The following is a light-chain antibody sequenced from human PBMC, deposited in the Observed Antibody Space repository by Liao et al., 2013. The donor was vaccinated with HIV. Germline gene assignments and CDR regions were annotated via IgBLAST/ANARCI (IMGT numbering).Light chain of an antibody. J-gene: IGLJ3*02. V-gene: IGLV3-1*01. CDR3: QVWDSSTGV. CDR1: KLGDKF. CDR2: QDT. Sequence: SYELTQPPSVSVSPGQTASIPCSGDKLGDKFVSWYQQKPGQSPVLVIYQDTKRPSGIPERFAGSNSGNTATLTISRVEAGDEADYYCQVWDSSTGVFGGGTQLTVL.